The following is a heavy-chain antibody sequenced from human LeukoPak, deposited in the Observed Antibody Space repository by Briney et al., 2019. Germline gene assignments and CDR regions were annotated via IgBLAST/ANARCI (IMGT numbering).Heavy chain of an antibody. CDR2: ISGSGGST. J-gene: IGHJ4*02. Sequence: GGSLRLSCAAPGFTFSSYAMSWVRQAPGKGLEWVSAISGSGGSTYYADSVKGRFTISRDNSKNTLYLQMNSLRAEDTAVYYCAKTGGGSSTGFDYWGQGTLVTVSS. CDR3: AKTGGGSSTGFDY. D-gene: IGHD2-15*01. CDR1: GFTFSSYA. V-gene: IGHV3-23*01.